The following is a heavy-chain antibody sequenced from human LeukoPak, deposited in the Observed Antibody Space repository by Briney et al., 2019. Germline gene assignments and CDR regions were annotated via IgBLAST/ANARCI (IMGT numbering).Heavy chain of an antibody. Sequence: SETLSLTCAVYGGSFSGCYWSWIRQPPGNGLEWIGEINHSGSTNYNPSLKSRVTISVDTSKNQFSLKLSSVTAADTAVYYCAGPGVTATTYYYGMDVWGQGTTVTVSS. D-gene: IGHD5-18*01. CDR2: INHSGST. CDR1: GGSFSGCY. V-gene: IGHV4-34*01. CDR3: AGPGVTATTYYYGMDV. J-gene: IGHJ6*02.